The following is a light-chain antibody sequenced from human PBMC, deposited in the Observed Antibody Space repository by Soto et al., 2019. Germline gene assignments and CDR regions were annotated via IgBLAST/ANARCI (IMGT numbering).Light chain of an antibody. CDR2: LGS. J-gene: IGKJ1*01. CDR1: QSLLHSNGYNY. V-gene: IGKV2-28*01. CDR3: MQALQSWT. Sequence: IVMTQSPLSLPVTPGEPASISCRSSQSLLHSNGYNYLDWYLQKPGQSPQLLIYLGSNRASGVPDRFSGSGSGTDFTLKISRVEAEDVGVYYCMQALQSWTFGQGTKVDI.